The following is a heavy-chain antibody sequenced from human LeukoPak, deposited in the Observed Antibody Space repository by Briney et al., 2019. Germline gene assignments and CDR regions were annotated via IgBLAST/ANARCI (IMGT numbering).Heavy chain of an antibody. CDR3: ARGGYSYGLGAFDI. Sequence: GGSLRLSCAASGFTFDDYAMHWVRQAPGKGLEWVSGISWNSGSIGYADSVKGRFTISRDNAKNSLYLQMNSLRAEDTALYYCARGGYSYGLGAFDIWGQGTMVTVSS. CDR2: ISWNSGSI. CDR1: GFTFDDYA. J-gene: IGHJ3*02. V-gene: IGHV3-9*01. D-gene: IGHD5-18*01.